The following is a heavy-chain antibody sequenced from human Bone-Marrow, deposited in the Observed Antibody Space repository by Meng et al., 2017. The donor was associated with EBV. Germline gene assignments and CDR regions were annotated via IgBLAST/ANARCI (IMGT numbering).Heavy chain of an antibody. CDR3: ARGRREVTTYY. J-gene: IGHJ4*02. D-gene: IGHD4-17*01. V-gene: IGHV1-3*01. CDR2: INAGNGNT. Sequence: VQLVESGAEVKKPGSSVKVSCKASGGTFSSYAISWVRQAPGQGLEWMGWINAGNGNTKYSQKFQGRVTITRDTSASTAYMELSSLRSEDTAVYYCARGRREVTTYYWGQGTLVTVSS. CDR1: GGTFSSYA.